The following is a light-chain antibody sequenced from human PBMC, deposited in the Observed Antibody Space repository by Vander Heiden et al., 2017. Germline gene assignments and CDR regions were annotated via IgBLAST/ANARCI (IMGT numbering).Light chain of an antibody. CDR2: DVN. V-gene: IGLV2-14*03. CDR1: SSDIGGYNY. Sequence: QSALTQPASVSGYPGQSITISCTGSSSDIGGYNYVSWYQQHPGKAPKPMIYDVNNRPSGVSYRFSGSKSGNTASLTISGLPAEDEADYYCTSYTSSSTLVFGTGNKVTVL. J-gene: IGLJ1*01. CDR3: TSYTSSSTLV.